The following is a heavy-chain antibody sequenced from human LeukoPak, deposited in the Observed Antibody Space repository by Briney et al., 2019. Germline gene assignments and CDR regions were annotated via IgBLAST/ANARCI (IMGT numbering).Heavy chain of an antibody. J-gene: IGHJ6*02. Sequence: GESLKISCKGSGYTFTNYWIGWVRQMPGKGLEWMGIIYPGDSDTRYGPSFQGQVSISADKSISTAYLQWSSLGASDTAIYYCARSGQLLWVGDARRPYYYAIDVRGQGTTVTVSS. V-gene: IGHV5-51*01. CDR3: ARSGQLLWVGDARRPYYYAIDV. CDR1: GYTFTNYW. CDR2: IYPGDSDT. D-gene: IGHD3-10*01.